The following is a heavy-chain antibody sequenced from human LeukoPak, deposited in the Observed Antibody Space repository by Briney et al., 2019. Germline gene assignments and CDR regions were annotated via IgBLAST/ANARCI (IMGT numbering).Heavy chain of an antibody. J-gene: IGHJ4*02. V-gene: IGHV4-61*01. Sequence: SETLSLTCTVSGGSVSSGSYYWSWLRQPPGKGLEWIGYIYYSGSTNYNPSLKSRVTISVDTSKNQFSLKLNSVTAADTAVYYCARVSGYDWESFYDYWGQGTLVTVSS. CDR1: GGSVSSGSYY. CDR3: ARVSGYDWESFYDY. CDR2: IYYSGST. D-gene: IGHD5-12*01.